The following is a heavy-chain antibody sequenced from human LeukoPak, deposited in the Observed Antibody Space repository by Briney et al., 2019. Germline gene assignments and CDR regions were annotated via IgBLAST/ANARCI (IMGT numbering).Heavy chain of an antibody. V-gene: IGHV3-30*18. J-gene: IGHJ4*02. CDR1: GFNFSNAG. Sequence: QPGRSLRLSCVASGFNFSNAGLHWVRQAPGKGLEWVAVISFDGHTDYSADSVKGRFTISRDNSKNTFYLQMNSLRPEDTAVYYCAKSPSYYFDYWGQGTLVTVSS. CDR2: ISFDGHTD. CDR3: AKSPSYYFDY.